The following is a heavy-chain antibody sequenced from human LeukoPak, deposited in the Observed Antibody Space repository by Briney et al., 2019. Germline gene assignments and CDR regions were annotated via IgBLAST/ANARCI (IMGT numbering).Heavy chain of an antibody. V-gene: IGHV3-23*01. Sequence: GGSLRLSCAASGFTFSNAWMSWVRQAPGKGPEWVSAISSSGATTYYADSVKGRFTISRDNSKNTLYLQMNSLRAEDTAVYYCAKEQGYGSGSYYNRDIWGQGTMVTVSS. CDR1: GFTFSNAW. D-gene: IGHD3-10*01. CDR3: AKEQGYGSGSYYNRDI. CDR2: ISSSGATT. J-gene: IGHJ3*02.